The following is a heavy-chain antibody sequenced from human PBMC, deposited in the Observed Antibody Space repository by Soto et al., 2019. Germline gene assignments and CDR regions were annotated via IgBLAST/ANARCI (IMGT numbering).Heavy chain of an antibody. CDR2: IWYDGSNK. D-gene: IGHD6-13*01. J-gene: IGHJ4*02. V-gene: IGHV3-33*01. CDR1: GFTFNSYG. Sequence: QVQLVESGGNGVQPGRSLRLSCAASGFTFNSYGMHWVRQAPGKGLEWVAVIWYDGSNKYYADSVKGRFTISRDNSKNTLYLQMNSLRVEDTAVYFCARSRRELVIDYWGQGTLVTVSS. CDR3: ARSRRELVIDY.